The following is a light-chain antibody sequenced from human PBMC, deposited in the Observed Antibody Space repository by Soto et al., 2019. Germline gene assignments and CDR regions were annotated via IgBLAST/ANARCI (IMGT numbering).Light chain of an antibody. Sequence: QSALTQPPSVSAAPGQKVTISCSGSSSNIGNNPVSWYQQLPGTAPKLLISDNNKRPSGIPDRYSASKSGTSATLGITGLQTGDEADYYCGTWDSSLSTVVFGGGTKVTVL. CDR2: DNN. J-gene: IGLJ2*01. V-gene: IGLV1-51*01. CDR1: SSNIGNNP. CDR3: GTWDSSLSTVV.